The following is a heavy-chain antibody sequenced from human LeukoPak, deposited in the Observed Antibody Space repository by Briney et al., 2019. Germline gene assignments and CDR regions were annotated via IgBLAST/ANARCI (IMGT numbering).Heavy chain of an antibody. V-gene: IGHV5-51*01. CDR3: ARVMEMATTYYFDY. CDR2: IYPGDSDT. J-gene: IGHJ4*02. D-gene: IGHD5-24*01. CDR1: GYSFTSYW. Sequence: GESLKTSCKGSGYSFTSYWIGWVRQMPGKGLEWVGIIYPGDSDTRYSPSFQGQVTISADKSISTAYLQWSSLKASDTAMYYCARVMEMATTYYFDYWGQGTLVTVSS.